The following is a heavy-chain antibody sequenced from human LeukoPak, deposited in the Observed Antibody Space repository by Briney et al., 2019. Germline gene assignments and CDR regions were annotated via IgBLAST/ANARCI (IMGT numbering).Heavy chain of an antibody. V-gene: IGHV3-30*03. D-gene: IGHD6-19*01. J-gene: IGHJ4*02. CDR3: AYLAVAGNFDY. Sequence: DSVKGRFTISRDNSKNTLYLQMNSLRAEDTAVYYCAYLAVAGNFDYWGQGTLVTVSS.